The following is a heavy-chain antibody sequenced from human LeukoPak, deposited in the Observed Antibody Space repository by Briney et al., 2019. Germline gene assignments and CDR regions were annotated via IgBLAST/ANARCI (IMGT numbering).Heavy chain of an antibody. CDR3: ARGYSSSWSRLIGAFDI. V-gene: IGHV4-34*01. D-gene: IGHD6-13*01. CDR1: GGSFSGYY. J-gene: IGHJ3*02. CDR2: INHSGST. Sequence: SETLSLTCTVYGGSFSGYYWSWIRQPPGKGLEWIGEINHSGSTNYNPSLKSRVTISVDTSKNQFSLKLSSVTAADTAVYYCARGYSSSWSRLIGAFDIGGQGTMVTVSS.